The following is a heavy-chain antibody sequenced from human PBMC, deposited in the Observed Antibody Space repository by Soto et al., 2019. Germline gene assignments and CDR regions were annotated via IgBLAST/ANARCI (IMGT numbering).Heavy chain of an antibody. J-gene: IGHJ4*02. CDR1: GFTFSVYA. CDR2: ISGSGDST. CDR3: AKALYGGFTY. D-gene: IGHD3-10*01. V-gene: IGHV3-23*01. Sequence: EVRLLESGGGLVQPGGSLRLSCAASGFTFSVYAMSWVRQAPGKGLEWVSGISGSGDSTHYADSVKGRFTVSRDNSKSMLYLQPTILRAEDTAIYYCAKALYGGFTYWGQGTLVTVSS.